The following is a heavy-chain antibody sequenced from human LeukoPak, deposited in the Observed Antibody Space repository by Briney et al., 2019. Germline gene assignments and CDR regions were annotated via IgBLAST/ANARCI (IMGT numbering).Heavy chain of an antibody. V-gene: IGHV3-33*01. D-gene: IGHD3-22*01. CDR1: GFTFSSYG. J-gene: IGHJ4*02. CDR3: ARAAYDSSGYLTL. Sequence: GGSLRLSCAASGFTFSSYGMHWVRQAPGKGLEWVAVIWYDGTNKYYADSVKGRFTISRDSSKNTLYLQMNSLRAEDTALYYCARAAYDSSGYLTLWGRGTLVTVSS. CDR2: IWYDGTNK.